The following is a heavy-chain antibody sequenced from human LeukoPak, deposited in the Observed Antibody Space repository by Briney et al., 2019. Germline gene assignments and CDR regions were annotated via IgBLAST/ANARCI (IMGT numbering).Heavy chain of an antibody. D-gene: IGHD6-19*01. J-gene: IGHJ4*02. V-gene: IGHV3-21*01. Sequence: GGSLRLSCAASGFTFSSYSMNWVRQAPGKGLEWVSSISSSSSYIYYADSEKGRFTISRGNAKNSLYLQMNSLRAEDTAMYYCARAVAGTMDFDYWGQGTLVTVSS. CDR2: ISSSSSYI. CDR3: ARAVAGTMDFDY. CDR1: GFTFSSYS.